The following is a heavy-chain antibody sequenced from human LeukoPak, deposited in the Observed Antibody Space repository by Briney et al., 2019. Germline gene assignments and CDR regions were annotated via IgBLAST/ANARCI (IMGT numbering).Heavy chain of an antibody. Sequence: ASVEVSCKASGYTFTGYYMHWVRQAPGQGLEWMGWINPNSGGTNYAQKFQGRVTMTRDTSISTAYMELSRLRSDDTAVFYCARNTYYFDNSAGTFDFWGQGTLVTVSS. CDR1: GYTFTGYY. D-gene: IGHD3-22*01. V-gene: IGHV1-2*02. J-gene: IGHJ4*02. CDR2: INPNSGGT. CDR3: ARNTYYFDNSAGTFDF.